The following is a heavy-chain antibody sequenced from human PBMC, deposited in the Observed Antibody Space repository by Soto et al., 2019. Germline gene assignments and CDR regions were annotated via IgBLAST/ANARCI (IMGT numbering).Heavy chain of an antibody. V-gene: IGHV4-39*01. Sequence: SDTLSLTCTVSGGSISSSSYYWGWIRQPPGKGLEWIGSIYYSGSTYYNPSLKSRVTISVDTSKNQFSLKLSSVTAADTAVYYCARHLMVYCSSTSCYFLGKYNWFDPWGQGTLVTVSS. J-gene: IGHJ5*02. CDR2: IYYSGST. CDR1: GGSISSSSYY. CDR3: ARHLMVYCSSTSCYFLGKYNWFDP. D-gene: IGHD2-2*01.